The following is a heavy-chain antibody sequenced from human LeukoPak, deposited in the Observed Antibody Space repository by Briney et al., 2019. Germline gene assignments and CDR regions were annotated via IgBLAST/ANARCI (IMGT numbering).Heavy chain of an antibody. J-gene: IGHJ4*02. CDR3: ARMIYSGYEYFAY. Sequence: SETLSLTCTVSGGSISSDNWSWIRQPAGKGLEWIGRIYSGNYNLNPSLKSRVTISVDKSKTQFSLKLSSVTAADTAVYYYARMIYSGYEYFAYWGKGTLFTVSS. V-gene: IGHV4-4*07. D-gene: IGHD5-12*01. CDR2: IYSGNY. CDR1: GGSISSDN.